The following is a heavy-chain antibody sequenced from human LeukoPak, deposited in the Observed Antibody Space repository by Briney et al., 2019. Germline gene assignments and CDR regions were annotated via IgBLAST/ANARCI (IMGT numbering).Heavy chain of an antibody. CDR2: IYYSGST. Sequence: SSETLSLTCTVSGGSISSYYWSWIRQPPGEGLEWIGYIYYSGSTNYNPSLKSRVTISVDTSKNQFSLKLSSVTAADTAVYYCARGGDGSFDYWGQGTLVTVSS. J-gene: IGHJ4*02. D-gene: IGHD5-24*01. V-gene: IGHV4-59*01. CDR1: GGSISSYY. CDR3: ARGGDGSFDY.